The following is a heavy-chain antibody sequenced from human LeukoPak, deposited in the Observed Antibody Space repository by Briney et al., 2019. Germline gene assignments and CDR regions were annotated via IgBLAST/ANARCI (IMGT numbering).Heavy chain of an antibody. CDR1: GGSIGSYY. V-gene: IGHV4-59*01. D-gene: IGHD2-2*01. CDR3: ATSRTATMPYYFDY. CDR2: IYYSGST. Sequence: SETLSLTCTVSGGSIGSYYWSWIRQPPGKGLEWIGYIYYSGSTNYNPSLKSRVTISVDTSKNQFSLKLSSVTAADTAVYYCATSRTATMPYYFDYWGQGTLVTVSS. J-gene: IGHJ4*02.